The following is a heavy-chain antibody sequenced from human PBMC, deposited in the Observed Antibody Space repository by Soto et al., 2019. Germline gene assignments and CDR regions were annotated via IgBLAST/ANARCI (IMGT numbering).Heavy chain of an antibody. V-gene: IGHV3-30*03. CDR3: AREVRVDTAMVFDY. Sequence: GGSLRLSCAASGFTFSSYSMNWVRQAPGKGLEWVAVISYDGSDKYYADSVKGRFTISRDNSKNTLYLQMNSLRPEDTAVYYCAREVRVDTAMVFDYWGQGTLVTVSS. D-gene: IGHD5-18*01. CDR1: GFTFSSYS. J-gene: IGHJ4*02. CDR2: ISYDGSDK.